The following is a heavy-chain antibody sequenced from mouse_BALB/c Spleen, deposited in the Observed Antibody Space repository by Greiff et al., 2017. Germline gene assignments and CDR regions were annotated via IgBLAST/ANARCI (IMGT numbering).Heavy chain of an antibody. CDR2: IDPANGNT. D-gene: IGHD5-1*01. Sequence: EVQLQQSGAELVKPGASVKLSCTASGFNITDTYMHWVKQRPEQGLEWIGRIDPANGNTKYDPKFQGKATITADTSSNTAYLQLSSLTSEDTAVYDCASHLSEYYAMDYWGQGTSVTVSS. J-gene: IGHJ4*01. V-gene: IGHV14-3*02. CDR3: ASHLSEYYAMDY. CDR1: GFNITDTY.